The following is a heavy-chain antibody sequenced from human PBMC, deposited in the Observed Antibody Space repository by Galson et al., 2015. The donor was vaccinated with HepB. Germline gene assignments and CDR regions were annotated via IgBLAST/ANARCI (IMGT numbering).Heavy chain of an antibody. Sequence: SLRLSCAASGFTFSSYSMNWVRQAPGRGLEWVSSISSSSSYIYYADSVKGRFTISRDNAKNSLYLQMNSLRAEDTAVYYCARAAEYYYDSSGYYLGAFDIWGQGTMVTVSS. CDR2: ISSSSSYI. CDR1: GFTFSSYS. D-gene: IGHD3-22*01. V-gene: IGHV3-21*01. CDR3: ARAAEYYYDSSGYYLGAFDI. J-gene: IGHJ3*02.